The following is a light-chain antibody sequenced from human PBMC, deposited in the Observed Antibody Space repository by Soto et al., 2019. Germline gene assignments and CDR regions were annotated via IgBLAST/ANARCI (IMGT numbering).Light chain of an antibody. J-gene: IGKJ1*01. CDR3: QQYNSERT. V-gene: IGKV1-5*01. CDR2: AAS. Sequence: DIHLTQSPSNLSASVGDRVTITCRASQSISGRLAWYQQKPGKAPKLLIYAASSLESGVPSRFSGSGSGTEFILTISSLQPDDFATYYCQQYNSERTFGQGTKVEIK. CDR1: QSISGR.